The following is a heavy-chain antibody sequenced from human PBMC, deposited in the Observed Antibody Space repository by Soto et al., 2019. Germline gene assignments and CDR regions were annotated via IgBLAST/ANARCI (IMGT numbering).Heavy chain of an antibody. CDR1: GFTMNYYA. Sequence: GGSLRLSCAASGFTMNYYAMYWVRQAPGKGLEWVSAISDSGDTTHYADSVKGRFTISRDTSKNTLYLQMNTLRAEDTAVYYCAKDKPGTTSFDYWGQGTLVTVSS. D-gene: IGHD1-1*01. CDR2: ISDSGDTT. V-gene: IGHV3-23*01. J-gene: IGHJ4*02. CDR3: AKDKPGTTSFDY.